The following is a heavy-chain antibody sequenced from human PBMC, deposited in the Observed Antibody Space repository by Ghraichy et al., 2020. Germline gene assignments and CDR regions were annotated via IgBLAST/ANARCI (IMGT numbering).Heavy chain of an antibody. J-gene: IGHJ6*02. D-gene: IGHD3-22*01. CDR2: IYSGGST. Sequence: GGSLRLSCSASGFIVNTVYMNWVRQAPGKGLEWVSVIYSGGSTNYADSVKGRSTISRDSSKNVVYLLMNSLRAEDTAVYYCARDAYYYDSSGAPELGMDVWGQGTTVTVSS. V-gene: IGHV3-66*01. CDR3: ARDAYYYDSSGAPELGMDV. CDR1: GFIVNTVY.